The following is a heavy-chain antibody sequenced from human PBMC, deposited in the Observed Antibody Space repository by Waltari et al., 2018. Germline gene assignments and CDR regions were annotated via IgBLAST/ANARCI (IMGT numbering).Heavy chain of an antibody. J-gene: IGHJ5*02. Sequence: QVQLQQWGAGLLKPSETLSLTCAVYGGSFSGYSWSWIRQPPGKGLEWIGEINHSGSTNYNPSLKSRVTISVDTSNNQFSLKLSSVTAADTAVYYCARGYFKRGTMVRGVKAHFDPWGQGTLVTVSS. CDR2: INHSGST. CDR1: GGSFSGYS. D-gene: IGHD3-10*01. CDR3: ARGYFKRGTMVRGVKAHFDP. V-gene: IGHV4-34*01.